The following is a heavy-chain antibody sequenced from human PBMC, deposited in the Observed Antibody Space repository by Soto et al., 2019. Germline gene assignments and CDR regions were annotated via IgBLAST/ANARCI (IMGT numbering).Heavy chain of an antibody. CDR2: IYYSGST. V-gene: IGHV4-59*08. CDR3: ARVGAAAANKTPLRWFDP. J-gene: IGHJ5*02. D-gene: IGHD6-13*01. CDR1: GGSISSYY. Sequence: TSETLSLTCTVSGGSISSYYWSWIRQPPGKGLEWIGYIYYSGSTNYNPSLKSRVTISVDTSKNQFSLKLSSVTAADTAVYYCARVGAAAANKTPLRWFDPWGQGTLVTVSS.